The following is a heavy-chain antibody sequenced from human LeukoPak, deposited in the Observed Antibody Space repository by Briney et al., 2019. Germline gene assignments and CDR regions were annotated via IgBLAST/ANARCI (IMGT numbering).Heavy chain of an antibody. D-gene: IGHD6-19*01. V-gene: IGHV1-46*01. CDR2: INPSGGST. CDR3: ASGYYSSGWPDDNWFGP. CDR1: GYTFTSYY. Sequence: ASVKVSCKASGYTFTSYYMHWVRQAPGQGLEWMGIINPSGGSTSYAQKFQGRVTMTRDTSTSTVYMELSSLRSEDTAVYYCASGYYSSGWPDDNWFGPWGQGTLVTVSS. J-gene: IGHJ5*02.